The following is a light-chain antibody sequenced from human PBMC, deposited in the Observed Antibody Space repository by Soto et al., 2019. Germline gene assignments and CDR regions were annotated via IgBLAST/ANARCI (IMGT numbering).Light chain of an antibody. CDR2: EVI. V-gene: IGLV2-14*01. J-gene: IGLJ3*02. Sequence: QSALTQPASVSGSPGQSITISCAGTSSDVGGYNYVSWYQQHPDKAPKLMIYEVINRPSGVSNRFSGSNSGNTASLPISGLQAEDEADYYCTSYTNSGTWVFGGGTQLTVL. CDR3: TSYTNSGTWV. CDR1: SSDVGGYNY.